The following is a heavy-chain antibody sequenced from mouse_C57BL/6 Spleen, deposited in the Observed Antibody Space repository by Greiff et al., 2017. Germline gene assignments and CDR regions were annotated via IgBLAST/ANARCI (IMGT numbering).Heavy chain of an antibody. J-gene: IGHJ2*01. Sequence: QVQLQQPGAELVKPGASVKLSCKASGYTFTSYWMPWVKQRPGQGLEWIGEIDPSDIYPNYNQKFKGKATLTVDTSSSTAYMQLSSLTSEDSAVYYWARGGSYYFDYWGQGTTLTVSS. CDR1: GYTFTSYW. CDR3: ARGGSYYFDY. CDR2: IDPSDIYP. V-gene: IGHV1-50*01.